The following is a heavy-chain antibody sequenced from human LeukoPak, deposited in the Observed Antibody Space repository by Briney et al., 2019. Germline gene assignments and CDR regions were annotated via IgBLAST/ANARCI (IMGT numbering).Heavy chain of an antibody. Sequence: ASVKVSCKASGCTFTSYYMHWVRQAPGQGLEWMGIIIPSGGSTSYAQKFQGRVTVTRDTSTSTVHMELSGLRSEDTAVYYCARDQEGFDYWGQGTLVTVSS. CDR2: IIPSGGST. CDR3: ARDQEGFDY. CDR1: GCTFTSYY. J-gene: IGHJ4*02. V-gene: IGHV1-46*01.